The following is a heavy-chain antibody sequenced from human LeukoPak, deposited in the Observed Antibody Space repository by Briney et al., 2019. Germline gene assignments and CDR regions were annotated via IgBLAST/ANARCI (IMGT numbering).Heavy chain of an antibody. V-gene: IGHV4-34*01. CDR2: INHSGNT. J-gene: IGHJ5*02. CDR3: ARGRSLNRGWVDH. Sequence: PSETLSLTCAVYDWSFSGYYWSWIRQPPAGGLEEIGEINHSGNTNYNPSLKSRVTISVDTSKNQFSLKLSSVTAADTAVYYCARGRSLNRGWVDHWGQGTLVTVSS. CDR1: DWSFSGYY. D-gene: IGHD1-26*01.